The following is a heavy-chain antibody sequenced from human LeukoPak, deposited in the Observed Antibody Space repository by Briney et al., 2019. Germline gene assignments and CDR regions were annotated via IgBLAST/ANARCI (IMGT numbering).Heavy chain of an antibody. CDR3: ARQSYTAYYYYGMDV. Sequence: SETLSLTCTVSGGSISSYYWSWIRQPPGKGLEWIGNIYYSGSTNYNPSLKSRVTISVDTSKNQFSLRLSSVTAADTAVYYCARQSYTAYYYYGMDVWGQGTTVTVS. CDR2: IYYSGST. J-gene: IGHJ6*02. CDR1: GGSISSYY. V-gene: IGHV4-59*08. D-gene: IGHD3-10*01.